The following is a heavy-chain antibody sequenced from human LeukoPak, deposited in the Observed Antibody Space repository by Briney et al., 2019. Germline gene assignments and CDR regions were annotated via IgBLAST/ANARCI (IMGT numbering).Heavy chain of an antibody. V-gene: IGHV3-23*01. Sequence: PGRTLSLSCAASVFTPSTYAMSGVRQAPGKGLGWGSAVSGSGGSTYSADSLKGRYTTSKDKSKSTLYLQMNRLRAEHTAVYYCAKDVEMAPSYAFDSWVQARKVSVSP. CDR3: AKDVEMAPSYAFDS. CDR1: VFTPSTYA. J-gene: IGHJ3*02. CDR2: VSGSGGST. D-gene: IGHD5-24*01.